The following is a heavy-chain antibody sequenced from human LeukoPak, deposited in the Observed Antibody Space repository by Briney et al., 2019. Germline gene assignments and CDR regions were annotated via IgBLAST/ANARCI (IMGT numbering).Heavy chain of an antibody. CDR3: ARDHYGSGNYYSFFDY. D-gene: IGHD3-10*01. V-gene: IGHV3-7*01. Sequence: GGSLRFSCAASGFTFSNYWMSWVRQAPGKGLEWVANIKQDGSERNYVDSVKGRFAISRDNAKNSLYLQMNSLRAEDTAVYYCARDHYGSGNYYSFFDYWGQGTLVTVSS. CDR2: IKQDGSER. J-gene: IGHJ4*02. CDR1: GFTFSNYW.